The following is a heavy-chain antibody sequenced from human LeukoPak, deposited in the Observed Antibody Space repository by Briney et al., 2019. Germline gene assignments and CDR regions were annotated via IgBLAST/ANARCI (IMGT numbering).Heavy chain of an antibody. V-gene: IGHV1-8*03. CDR3: TRGHGSGSTNWFDP. Sequence: ASVKVSCKVSGGTFSNYAISWVRQAPGQGLEWMGWMNPKSGDTGYSQKFQGRVFITRDTSINTAYMELSSLGSDDTAVYYCTRGHGSGSTNWFDPWGQGTLVTVSS. CDR1: GGTFSNYA. D-gene: IGHD3-10*01. J-gene: IGHJ5*02. CDR2: MNPKSGDT.